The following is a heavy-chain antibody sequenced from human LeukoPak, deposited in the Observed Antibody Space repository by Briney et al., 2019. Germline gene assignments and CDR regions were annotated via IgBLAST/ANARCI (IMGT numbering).Heavy chain of an antibody. V-gene: IGHV3-7*01. Sequence: PGGSLRLSCAASGFIFSSYWMSWVRQAPGKGLEWVANIKQDGSEKYYVDSVKGRFTISRDNAKNSLYLQMNSLRAEDTAVYYCAREWAGDSALDYWGQGTLVTVSS. CDR3: AREWAGDSALDY. J-gene: IGHJ4*02. CDR2: IKQDGSEK. CDR1: GFIFSSYW. D-gene: IGHD3-10*01.